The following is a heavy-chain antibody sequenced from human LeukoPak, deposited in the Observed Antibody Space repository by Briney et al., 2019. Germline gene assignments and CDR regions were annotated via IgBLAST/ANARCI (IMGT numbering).Heavy chain of an antibody. CDR2: IYYSGST. D-gene: IGHD3-10*01. V-gene: IGHV4-59*01. CDR1: GGSISSYY. J-gene: IGHJ3*02. Sequence: SETLSLTCTVSGGSISSYYWSWIRQPPGKGLEWIGYIYYSGSTNYNPSLKSRVTISVDTSKNQFSLKLSSVTAADTAVYYCARERPLWFGELLFGAFDIWGQGTMVTVSS. CDR3: ARERPLWFGELLFGAFDI.